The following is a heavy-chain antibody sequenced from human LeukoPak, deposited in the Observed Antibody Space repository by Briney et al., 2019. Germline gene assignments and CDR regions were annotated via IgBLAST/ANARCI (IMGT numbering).Heavy chain of an antibody. CDR3: ARTVECQLLLLVPFDP. CDR2: INHSGST. V-gene: IGHV4-34*01. Sequence: SETLSLTCAVYGGSFSGYYWSWIRQPPGKGLEWIGEINHSGSTNYNPSLKSRVTISVDTSKNQFSLKLSSVTAADTAVYYCARTVECQLLLLVPFDPWGQGTLVTVSS. J-gene: IGHJ5*02. CDR1: GGSFSGYY. D-gene: IGHD2-2*01.